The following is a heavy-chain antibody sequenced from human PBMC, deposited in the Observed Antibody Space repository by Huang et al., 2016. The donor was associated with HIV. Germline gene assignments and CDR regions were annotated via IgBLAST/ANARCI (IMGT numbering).Heavy chain of an antibody. D-gene: IGHD3-3*01. CDR2: IYTTGST. V-gene: IGHV4-61*09. J-gene: IGHJ4*02. Sequence: VQLQESGPGLVKPSQTLSLSCNVSGASIASGSSFWNWIRQPAGGGLEWIGPIYTTGSTDYNPSRKSLVAVSSDTSKNQFSRSLRSVTAADTAVYFCARGRVTSSGVVQSYDYWGQGSLVTVSS. CDR3: ARGRVTSSGVVQSYDY. CDR1: GASIASGSSF.